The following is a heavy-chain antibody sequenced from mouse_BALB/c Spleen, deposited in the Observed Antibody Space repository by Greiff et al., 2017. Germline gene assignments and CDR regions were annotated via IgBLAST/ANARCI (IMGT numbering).Heavy chain of an antibody. D-gene: IGHD2-14*01. Sequence: EVKLVESGGGLVQPGGSLKLSCAASGFTFSSYGMSWVRQTPDKRLELVATINSNGGSTYYPDSVKGRFTISRDNAKNTLYLQMSSLKSEDTAMYYCARDRAYYRYDDAMDYWGQGTSVTVSS. CDR1: GFTFSSYG. CDR2: INSNGGST. J-gene: IGHJ4*01. CDR3: ARDRAYYRYDDAMDY. V-gene: IGHV5-6-3*01.